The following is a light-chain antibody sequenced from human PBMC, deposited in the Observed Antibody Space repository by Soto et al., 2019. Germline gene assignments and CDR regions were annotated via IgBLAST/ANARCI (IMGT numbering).Light chain of an antibody. V-gene: IGKV3D-20*01. J-gene: IGKJ2*01. CDR2: GAS. Sequence: EIVLTQSPATLSLSPGERATLSCGASQSVSRSYLAWYQQRPGLAPRLLIYGASNRATGIPDRFSGSGSGTDFTLTISRLEPEEFAVYYCQQYGDSPSFGQGTKLEIK. CDR3: QQYGDSPS. CDR1: QSVSRSY.